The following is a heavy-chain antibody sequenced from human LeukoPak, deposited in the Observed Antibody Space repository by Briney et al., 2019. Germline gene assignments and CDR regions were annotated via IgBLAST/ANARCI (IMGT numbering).Heavy chain of an antibody. CDR3: ARSRTYYYDSSGYPHFDY. J-gene: IGHJ4*02. Sequence: PSETLSLTRAVYGGSFSGYYWSWIRQPPGKGLEWIGEINHSGSTNYNPSLKSRVTISVDTSKNQFSLKLSSVTAADTAVYYCARSRTYYYDSSGYPHFDYWGQGTLVTVSS. CDR1: GGSFSGYY. D-gene: IGHD3-22*01. CDR2: INHSGST. V-gene: IGHV4-34*01.